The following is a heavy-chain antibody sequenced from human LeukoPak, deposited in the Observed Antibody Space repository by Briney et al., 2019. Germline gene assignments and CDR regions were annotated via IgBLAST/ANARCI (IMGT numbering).Heavy chain of an antibody. D-gene: IGHD3-10*01. V-gene: IGHV3-72*01. CDR2: TRNKANSYTT. CDR3: ARSLRGFGDCRLCYYYYMDV. J-gene: IGHJ6*03. CDR1: GFTFSDHY. Sequence: PGGSLRLSCAASGFTFSDHYMDWVRQAPGKGLEWVGRTRNKANSYTTEYAASVKGRFTISRDDSKNSLYLQMNSLKTEDTAVYYCARSLRGFGDCRLCYYYYMDVWGKGTTVTISS.